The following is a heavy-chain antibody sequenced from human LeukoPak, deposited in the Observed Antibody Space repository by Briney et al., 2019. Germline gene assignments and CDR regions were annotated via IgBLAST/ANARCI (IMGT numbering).Heavy chain of an antibody. Sequence: GGSLRLSCAASGFTFSSYAMHWVRQAPGKGLEWVAVTSYDGSNKYYADSVKGRFTISRDNSKNTLYLQMNSLRAEDTAVYYCARDLRSSGSYYHLFDYWGQGTLVTVSS. D-gene: IGHD1-26*01. J-gene: IGHJ4*02. V-gene: IGHV3-30-3*01. CDR1: GFTFSSYA. CDR3: ARDLRSSGSYYHLFDY. CDR2: TSYDGSNK.